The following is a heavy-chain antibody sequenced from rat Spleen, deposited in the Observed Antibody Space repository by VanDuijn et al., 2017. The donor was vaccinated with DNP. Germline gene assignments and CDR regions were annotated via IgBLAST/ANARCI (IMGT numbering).Heavy chain of an antibody. J-gene: IGHJ1*01. CDR2: ISPSGGST. CDR1: GFTFSNYG. Sequence: EVQLVESGGGLVQPGRSLKLSCAASGFTFSNYGMHWIRQAPTKGLEWVASISPSGGSTYYRDSVKGRFTISRDNAKSTLYLQMDSLRSEDTATYYCATAGGSYPYWYFDFWGPGTMVTVSS. V-gene: IGHV5-19*01. D-gene: IGHD1-3*01. CDR3: ATAGGSYPYWYFDF.